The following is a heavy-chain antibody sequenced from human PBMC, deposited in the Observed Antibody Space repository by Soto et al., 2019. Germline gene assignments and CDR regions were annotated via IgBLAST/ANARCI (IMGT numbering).Heavy chain of an antibody. CDR2: VNPDSGHT. J-gene: IGHJ6*03. CDR3: GGTATFSIAALDYLYYMDV. D-gene: IGHD5-12*01. Sequence: QVQLVQSGAEVKKPGASVKVSCKASGYIFTSYNINWVRQAAGHGLEWMGWVNPDSGHTVYAQKFQGRVTMTRDTSIGKAHMELRSLTPEDTAVYYGGGTATFSIAALDYLYYMDVWGKGAAVTVSS. CDR1: GYIFTSYN. V-gene: IGHV1-8*02.